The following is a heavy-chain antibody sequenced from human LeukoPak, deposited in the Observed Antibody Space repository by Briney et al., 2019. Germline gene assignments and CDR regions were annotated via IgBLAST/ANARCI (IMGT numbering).Heavy chain of an antibody. V-gene: IGHV4-59*01. Sequence: SETLSLTCTVSGASISSYYWSWIRQPPGKGLEWIGYIYYNGGTNKNPSLKSRVTISADTSKNQFSLKVNSVTAADTAVYYCARVGLLDGILDVWDKGTTVTVSS. CDR3: ARVGLLDGILDV. CDR1: GASISSYY. D-gene: IGHD3-10*01. J-gene: IGHJ6*04. CDR2: IYYNGGT.